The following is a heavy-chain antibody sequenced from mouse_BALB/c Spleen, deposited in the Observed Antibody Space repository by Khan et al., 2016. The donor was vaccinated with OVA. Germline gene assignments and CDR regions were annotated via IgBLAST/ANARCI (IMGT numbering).Heavy chain of an antibody. Sequence: QLVESGPGLVKPSQSLSLTCTVTGYSITSGYAWNWIRQFPGNKLEWMGYISYSDFTNYNPSLKSRISITRDTSKNQFFLQLSSVTTEDTATYYCARSNYYGYYFDYWGQGATLTVSS. CDR2: ISYSDFT. CDR3: ARSNYYGYYFDY. D-gene: IGHD1-1*01. V-gene: IGHV3-2*02. CDR1: GYSITSGYA. J-gene: IGHJ2*01.